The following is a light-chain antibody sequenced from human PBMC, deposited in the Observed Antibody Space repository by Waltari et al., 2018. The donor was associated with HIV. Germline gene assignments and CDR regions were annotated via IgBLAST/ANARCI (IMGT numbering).Light chain of an antibody. CDR2: VNS. Sequence: QSLLTQPPSVSATPGQRITISCTGNKSNIGAGHDVHWYRQLPGTAPRLLIFVNSKRPSGFPCRISWSKSTSSSSLAITGLKSEDEGYYYCQSSDIRLHGLWVFGGGTKVTVL. J-gene: IGLJ3*02. CDR1: KSNIGAGHD. CDR3: QSSDIRLHGLWV. V-gene: IGLV1-40*01.